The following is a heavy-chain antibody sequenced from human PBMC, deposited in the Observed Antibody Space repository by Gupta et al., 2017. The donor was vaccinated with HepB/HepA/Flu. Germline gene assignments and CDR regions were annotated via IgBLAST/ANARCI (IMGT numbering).Heavy chain of an antibody. D-gene: IGHD6-19*01. V-gene: IGHV3-21*01. CDR3: ARVNTGWYGLVFDC. Sequence: EVQLVESGGGLVKPGGSLRLSCAASGFTFSNYNMNWVRQAPGKGLEWVSSISTSSSYIYYADSVKGRFTISRDNAKNSLYLQMNSLRAEDTAVYYCARVNTGWYGLVFDCWGQGTLVTVSS. CDR1: GFTFSNYN. CDR2: ISTSSSYI. J-gene: IGHJ4*02.